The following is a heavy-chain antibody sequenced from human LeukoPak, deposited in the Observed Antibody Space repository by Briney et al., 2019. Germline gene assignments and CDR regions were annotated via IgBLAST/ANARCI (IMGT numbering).Heavy chain of an antibody. CDR2: IYYSGST. D-gene: IGHD3-3*01. Sequence: SETLSLTCTVSGGSISSYYWSLIRQPPGKGLEWIGYIYYSGSTNYNPSLESRVTISVDTSKNQFSLKLSSVTAADTAVYYCARSEYYDFWSGYLGHFDYWGQGTLVTVSS. CDR3: ARSEYYDFWSGYLGHFDY. V-gene: IGHV4-59*08. J-gene: IGHJ4*02. CDR1: GGSISSYY.